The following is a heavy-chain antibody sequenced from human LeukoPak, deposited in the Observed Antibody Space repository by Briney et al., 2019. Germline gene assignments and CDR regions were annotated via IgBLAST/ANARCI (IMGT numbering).Heavy chain of an antibody. CDR3: ARGPYAGGGRNWVDP. CDR2: IFHSWCT. Sequence: SETLSLTCTVSGYSINSGYYWGWIRQPPGTGLEWIGSIFHSWCTYYNPSLKSRVAISVDMDSNQFSLKLNSVTAADTDVYYCARGPYAGGGRNWVDPWGQGTLVTVSS. D-gene: IGHD3-16*01. CDR1: GYSINSGYY. V-gene: IGHV4-38-2*02. J-gene: IGHJ5*02.